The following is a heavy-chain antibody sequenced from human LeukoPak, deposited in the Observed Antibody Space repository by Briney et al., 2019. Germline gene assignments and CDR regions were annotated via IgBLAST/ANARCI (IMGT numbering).Heavy chain of an antibody. D-gene: IGHD3-10*01. CDR1: GFAFVDYA. Sequence: PGGSLRLSCAASGFAFVDYAMTWVRQAPGKGLEWVSTVSATGDRSHYADSVQGRFSISRDNSENSLYLHMSSLRVEDTAVYYCAKAYSYGSGYFYSHFNTWGQGVLVTVSS. J-gene: IGHJ4*02. CDR3: AKAYSYGSGYFYSHFNT. CDR2: VSATGDRS. V-gene: IGHV3-23*01.